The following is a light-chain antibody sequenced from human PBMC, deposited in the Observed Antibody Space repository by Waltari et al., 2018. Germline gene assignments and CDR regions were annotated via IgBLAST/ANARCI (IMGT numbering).Light chain of an antibody. J-gene: IGKJ4*01. CDR2: GAS. V-gene: IGKV3-15*01. CDR3: QQYSKRPLT. CDR1: QTVTND. Sequence: EILMTQSPAILSVSPGERVTLSCRASQTVTNDLAWYQQKLGQGPRLLIHGASTRATGIPARFSGSGSGTDFTLTISSLQSEDFAVYYCQQYSKRPLTFGGGTKVEIK.